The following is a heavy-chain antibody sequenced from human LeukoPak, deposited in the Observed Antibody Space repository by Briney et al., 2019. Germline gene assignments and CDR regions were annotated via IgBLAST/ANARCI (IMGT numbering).Heavy chain of an antibody. D-gene: IGHD2-2*01. V-gene: IGHV3-74*01. CDR2: INSDGSST. CDR3: ARGPEEVPAAMPHMDV. J-gene: IGHJ6*04. CDR1: GFTFSSYW. Sequence: PGRSLRLSCAASGFTFSSYWTHWVRQAPGKGLVWVSRINSDGSSTSYADSVKGRFTISRDNAKNTLYLQMNSLRAEDTAVYYCARGPEEVPAAMPHMDVWGKGTTVTVSS.